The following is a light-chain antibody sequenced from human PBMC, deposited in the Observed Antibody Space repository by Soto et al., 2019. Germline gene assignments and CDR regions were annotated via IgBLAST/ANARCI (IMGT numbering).Light chain of an antibody. J-gene: IGKJ4*01. CDR1: QSISSY. CDR3: KQSYRTPHT. Sequence: DIQMTQSPSSLSASVGDRVTITCRASQSISSYLNWYQQKPGKAPKLLIYAASSLQSGVPSRFSGRGSWTDFTLTISSLPPEDFATYYCKQSYRTPHTYGGGTKVDIK. V-gene: IGKV1-39*01. CDR2: AAS.